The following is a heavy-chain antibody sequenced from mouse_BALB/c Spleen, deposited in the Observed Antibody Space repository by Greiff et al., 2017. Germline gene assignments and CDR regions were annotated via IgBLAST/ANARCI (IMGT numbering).Heavy chain of an antibody. V-gene: IGHV14-3*02. J-gene: IGHJ3*01. Sequence: EVKLEESGAELVKPGASVKLSCTASGFNIKDTYMHWVKQRPEQGLEWIGRIDPANGNTKYVPKFQGKATITADTSSNTAYLQLSSLTSEDTAVYDCARYLITTASWFAYWGQGTLVTVSA. CDR1: GFNIKDTY. D-gene: IGHD1-2*01. CDR3: ARYLITTASWFAY. CDR2: IDPANGNT.